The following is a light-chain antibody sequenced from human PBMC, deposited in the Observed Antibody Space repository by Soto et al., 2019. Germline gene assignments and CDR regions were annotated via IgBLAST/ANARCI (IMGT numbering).Light chain of an antibody. CDR2: GAS. CDR1: QSVSSSY. CDR3: QQSYSTPWT. V-gene: IGKV3-20*01. Sequence: EIVLKQSPGTLSLSPGERATLSCRASQSVSSSYLAWYQQKPGQAPRLLIYGASTRATGIPARFSGSGSGTEFTLTISSLQPDDFATYYCQQSYSTPWTFGQGTNVDIK. J-gene: IGKJ1*01.